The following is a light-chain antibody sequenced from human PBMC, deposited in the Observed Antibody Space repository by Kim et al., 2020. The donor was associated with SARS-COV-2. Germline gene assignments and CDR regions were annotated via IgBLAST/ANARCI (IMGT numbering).Light chain of an antibody. CDR1: SRDIGGYKY. Sequence: GQSITISCIGSSRDIGGYKYVSWYQQHPGKPPNLLISDVSKRPSGVSTRFSGSKSGNTAALTISGLQSDDEADYYCSSYTAASTWVFGGGTQLTVL. V-gene: IGLV2-14*03. CDR2: DVS. CDR3: SSYTAASTWV. J-gene: IGLJ3*02.